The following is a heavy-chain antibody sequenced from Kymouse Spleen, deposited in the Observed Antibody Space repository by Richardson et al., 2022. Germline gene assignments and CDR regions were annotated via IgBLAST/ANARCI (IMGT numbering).Heavy chain of an antibody. Sequence: QLQLQESGPGLVKPSETLSLTCTVSGGSISSSSYYWGWIRQPPGKGLEWIGSIYYSGSTYYNPSLKSRVTISVDTSKNQFSLKLSSVTAADTAVYYCARGYSAYYYYYYGMDVWGQGTTVTVSS. J-gene: IGHJ6*02. V-gene: IGHV4-39*01. D-gene: IGHD6-13*01,IGHD6-19*01,IGHD6-25*01. CDR3: ARGYSAYYYYYYGMDV. CDR2: IYYSGST. CDR1: GGSISSSSYY.